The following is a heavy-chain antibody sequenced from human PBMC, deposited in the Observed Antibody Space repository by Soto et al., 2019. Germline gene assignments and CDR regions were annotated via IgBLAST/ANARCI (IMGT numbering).Heavy chain of an antibody. CDR2: MNPNSGNT. CDR1: GYTFTSYD. V-gene: IGHV1-8*01. D-gene: IGHD6-13*01. Sequence: ASVKVSCKASGYTFTSYDINWVRQATGQGLEWMGWMNPNSGNTGYAQKFQGRVTMTRNTSISTAYMELSSPRSEDTAVYYCARGQSKRYSSSWYTHFDYWGQGTLVTVSS. CDR3: ARGQSKRYSSSWYTHFDY. J-gene: IGHJ4*02.